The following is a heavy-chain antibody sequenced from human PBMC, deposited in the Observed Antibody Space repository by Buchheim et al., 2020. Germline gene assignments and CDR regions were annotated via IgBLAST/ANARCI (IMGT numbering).Heavy chain of an antibody. V-gene: IGHV1-2*02. J-gene: IGHJ4*02. CDR2: INPDSGGT. CDR1: GFTLTGYY. Sequence: QVQLVQSGAEVKKPGASVKFSCKASGFTLTGYYMHWVRQAPGQGLEWMGWINPDSGGTNYAQKFQGRVTMTRDTSINTASMELSSLTSDDSAVYYCARTSSFDYWGQGTL. CDR3: ARTSSFDY.